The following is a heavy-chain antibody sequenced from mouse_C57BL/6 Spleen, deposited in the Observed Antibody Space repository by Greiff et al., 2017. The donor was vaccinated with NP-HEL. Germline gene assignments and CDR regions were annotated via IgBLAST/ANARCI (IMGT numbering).Heavy chain of an antibody. J-gene: IGHJ2*01. CDR2: ISYDGSN. CDR3: ATYYSNYFDY. CDR1: GYSITSGYY. V-gene: IGHV3-6*01. D-gene: IGHD2-5*01. Sequence: EVKLMESGPGLVKPSQSLSLTCSVTGYSITSGYYWNWIRQFPGNKLEWMGYISYDGSNNYNPSLKNRISITRDTSKNQFFLKLNSVTTEDTATYYCATYYSNYFDYWGQGTTLTVSS.